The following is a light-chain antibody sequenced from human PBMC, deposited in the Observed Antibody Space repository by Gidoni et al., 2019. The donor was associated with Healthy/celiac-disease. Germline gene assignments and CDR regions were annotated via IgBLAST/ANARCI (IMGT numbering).Light chain of an antibody. CDR1: SSDVGGYNY. Sequence: QSALTQPPSASGSPGQSVPISCTGTSSDVGGYNYVSWYQQTPGKAPKVMIYEVSKRPSGVPDRFSGSKAGNTASLTGSGLQAEDEADYYCSSYAGTNIVFGTGTKVTVL. V-gene: IGLV2-8*01. CDR2: EVS. CDR3: SSYAGTNIV. J-gene: IGLJ1*01.